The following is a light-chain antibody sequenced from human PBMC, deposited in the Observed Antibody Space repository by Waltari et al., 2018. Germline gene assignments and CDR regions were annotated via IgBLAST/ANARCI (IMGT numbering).Light chain of an antibody. CDR1: QTVNAN. CDR2: DAS. Sequence: EIVMTQSPATLYVSPGERATLSCRASQTVNANLAWYQRTPVQAPRLLIYDASKRATGIPARFSGSGSGTDFTLTISSLQSEDFGIYYCHHYNTWPPGTFGQGTKLDNK. V-gene: IGKV3-15*01. J-gene: IGKJ2*02. CDR3: HHYNTWPPGT.